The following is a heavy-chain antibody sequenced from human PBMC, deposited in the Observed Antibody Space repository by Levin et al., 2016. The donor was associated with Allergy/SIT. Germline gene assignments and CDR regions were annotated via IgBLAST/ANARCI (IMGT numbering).Heavy chain of an antibody. J-gene: IGHJ4*02. D-gene: IGHD3-22*01. CDR2: IYYSGST. V-gene: IGHV4-31*03. Sequence: LRLSCTVSGGSISSGGYYWSWIRQHPGKGLEWIGYIYYSGSTYYNPSLKSRVTISVDTSKNQFSLKLSSVTAADTAVYYCARGHSGAWGEVVTEDYWGQGTLVTVSS. CDR3: ARGHSGAWGEVVTEDY. CDR1: GGSISSGGYY.